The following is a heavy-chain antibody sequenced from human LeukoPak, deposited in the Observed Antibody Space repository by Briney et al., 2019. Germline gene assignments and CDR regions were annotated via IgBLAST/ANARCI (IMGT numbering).Heavy chain of an antibody. J-gene: IGHJ6*02. Sequence: GGSLRLSCAASGFTFDDYGMSWVRQAPGKGLEWVSGINWNGGSTGYADSVKGRFTISRDNAKNSLYLQMNSLRAEDTAVYYCARDQRRYSSTYGMDVWGQGTTVTVSS. CDR2: INWNGGST. V-gene: IGHV3-20*04. CDR1: GFTFDDYG. CDR3: ARDQRRYSSTYGMDV. D-gene: IGHD6-13*01.